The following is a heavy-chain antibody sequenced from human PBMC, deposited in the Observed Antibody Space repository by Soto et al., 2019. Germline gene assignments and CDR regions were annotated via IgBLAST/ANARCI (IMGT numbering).Heavy chain of an antibody. J-gene: IGHJ3*02. CDR1: GYTFTSYG. V-gene: IGHV1-18*01. CDR3: AREPYYYDSSGSGGDAFDI. Sequence: GASVKVSCKASGYTFTSYGTSWVRQAPGQGLEWMGWISAYNGNTNYAQKLQGRVTMTTDTSTSTAYMELRSLRSDDTAVYYCAREPYYYDSSGSGGDAFDIWGQGTMVTVSS. D-gene: IGHD3-22*01. CDR2: ISAYNGNT.